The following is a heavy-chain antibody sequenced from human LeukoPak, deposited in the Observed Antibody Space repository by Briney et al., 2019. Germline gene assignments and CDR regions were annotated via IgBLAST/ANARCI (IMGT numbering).Heavy chain of an antibody. D-gene: IGHD3-22*01. Sequence: SETLSLTCAVSGYSISSGYYWGWIRPPPGKSLEWIGSTFYSGNTYYNPSLRSRVTISVDISKNQFSLKLSFVTAADTAVYYCARRGYYDSSGHFDYWGQGTLVTVSS. J-gene: IGHJ4*02. V-gene: IGHV4-38-2*01. CDR1: GYSISSGYY. CDR3: ARRGYYDSSGHFDY. CDR2: TFYSGNT.